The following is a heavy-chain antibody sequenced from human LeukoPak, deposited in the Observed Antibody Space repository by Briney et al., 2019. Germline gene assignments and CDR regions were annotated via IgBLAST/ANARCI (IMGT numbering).Heavy chain of an antibody. CDR2: ISGSGGST. CDR3: AKDSSGWTDRFDY. J-gene: IGHJ4*02. CDR1: GFTFSSYA. V-gene: IGHV3-23*01. Sequence: GGSLRLSCAASGFTFSSYAMSWVRQAPGKGLEWVSAISGSGGSTYYADSVKGRFTVSRDNSKNTLYLQMNSLRAEDTAVYYCAKDSSGWTDRFDYWGQGTLVTVSS. D-gene: IGHD6-19*01.